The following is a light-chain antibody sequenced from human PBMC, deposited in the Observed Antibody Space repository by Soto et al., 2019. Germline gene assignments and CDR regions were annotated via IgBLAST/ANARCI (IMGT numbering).Light chain of an antibody. J-gene: IGLJ3*02. CDR1: SSDVGGYDF. CDR3: CSYAGSYNLGV. Sequence: QSVLTQPVSVSGSPGQSVTISCTGTSSDVGGYDFVSWYQQHPGKAPKLMIHDVTKRPSGVPDRFSGSKSGNSASLTISGLQAEDEADYYCCSYAGSYNLGVFGGGTKLTVL. CDR2: DVT. V-gene: IGLV2-11*01.